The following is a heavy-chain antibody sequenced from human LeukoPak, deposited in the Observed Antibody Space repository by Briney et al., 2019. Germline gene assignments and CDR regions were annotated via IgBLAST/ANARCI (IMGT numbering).Heavy chain of an antibody. CDR3: ATPRIYCGGDCYPDAFDI. D-gene: IGHD2-21*02. CDR1: GGTFSSYA. Sequence: ASVKVSCKASGGTFSSYAISWVRQAPGQGLEWMGRIIPIFGIANYAQKFQGRVTITADKSTSTAYMELSNLRSEDTAVYYCATPRIYCGGDCYPDAFDIWGQGTMVTVSS. CDR2: IIPIFGIA. V-gene: IGHV1-69*04. J-gene: IGHJ3*02.